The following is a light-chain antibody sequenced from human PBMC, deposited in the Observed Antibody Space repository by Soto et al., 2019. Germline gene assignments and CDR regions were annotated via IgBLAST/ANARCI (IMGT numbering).Light chain of an antibody. CDR2: GAS. V-gene: IGKV3-15*01. CDR1: QSISTN. CDR3: LQFDNWPAWT. Sequence: EIVMTQSPVTLSVSPGQRAILTCGASQSISTNLAWYQQKPGQAPRLLIYGASTRATDIPARFSGSGSGTEFTLSISSRQPEDFAVYYCLQFDNWPAWTFGHGTRV. J-gene: IGKJ1*01.